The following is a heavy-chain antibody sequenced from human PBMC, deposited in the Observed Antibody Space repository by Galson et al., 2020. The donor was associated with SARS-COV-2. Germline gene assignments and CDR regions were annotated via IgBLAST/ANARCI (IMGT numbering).Heavy chain of an antibody. CDR1: GYIFIDYY. CDR2: INPKSGGT. J-gene: IGHJ4*02. CDR3: ARGGGSAPDF. D-gene: IGHD2-15*01. Sequence: ASVKVSCKASGYIFIDYYMHWVRQAPGQGLEWMGWINPKSGGTNYAQKFQGRVTMTRDTSISTAYMELSRLTSDDTAVYYCARGGGSAPDFWGQGTLVTVSS. V-gene: IGHV1-2*02.